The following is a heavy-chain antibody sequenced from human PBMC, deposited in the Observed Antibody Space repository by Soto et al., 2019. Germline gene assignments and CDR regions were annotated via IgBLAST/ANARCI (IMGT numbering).Heavy chain of an antibody. D-gene: IGHD2-8*01. CDR1: GYTFPGYY. Sequence: GASVKVSCKASGYTFPGYYMHWVRQAPGQGLEWMGWINPNSGGTNYAQKFQGWVTMTRDTSISTAYMELSRLRSDDTAVYYCARALYRANGAFDIWGQGTMVTVSS. J-gene: IGHJ3*02. CDR2: INPNSGGT. V-gene: IGHV1-2*04. CDR3: ARALYRANGAFDI.